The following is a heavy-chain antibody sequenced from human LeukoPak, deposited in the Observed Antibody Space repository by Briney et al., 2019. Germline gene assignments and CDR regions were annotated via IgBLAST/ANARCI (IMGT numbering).Heavy chain of an antibody. CDR2: IYDSGST. CDR1: GGSIRSSYYY. V-gene: IGHV4-39*01. Sequence: PSETLSLTCTVSGGSIRSSYYYWGWIRQPPGKGLEWIGSIYDSGSTYYNPSLKSRVTISVDTSKNQFSLKLNSVTAADTAVYYCARPLRGVFDYWGQGTLVTVSP. J-gene: IGHJ4*02. CDR3: ARPLRGVFDY. D-gene: IGHD2-8*01.